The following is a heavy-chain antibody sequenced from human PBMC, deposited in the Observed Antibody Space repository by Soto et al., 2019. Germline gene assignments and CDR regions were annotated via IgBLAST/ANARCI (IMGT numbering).Heavy chain of an antibody. V-gene: IGHV3-13*01. CDR2: IGTAGDT. J-gene: IGHJ4*02. D-gene: IGHD2-8*01. CDR1: GFTFSGFD. CDR3: ARGQEVGPNSFDS. Sequence: GGSELSCEAAGFTFSGFDMHWVRQPTGKGLEWVSTIGTAGDTYYAVSVKGRFTISRDNAKNSLSLQMNSLRAGDTAVYFCARGQEVGPNSFDSSGQGTQVTVSS.